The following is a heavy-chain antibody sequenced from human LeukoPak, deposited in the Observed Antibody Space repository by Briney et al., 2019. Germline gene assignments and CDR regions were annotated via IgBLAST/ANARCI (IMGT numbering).Heavy chain of an antibody. J-gene: IGHJ4*02. CDR3: ATTPGDIVVVVAAFDY. CDR2: ISGSGGST. CDR1: GFTFSGYA. V-gene: IGHV3-23*01. D-gene: IGHD2-15*01. Sequence: GGSLRLSCAASGFTFSGYAMSWVRQAPGKGLEWVSAISGSGGSTYYADSVKGRFTISRDNSKNTLYLQMNSLRAEDTAVYYCATTPGDIVVVVAAFDYWGQGTLVTVSS.